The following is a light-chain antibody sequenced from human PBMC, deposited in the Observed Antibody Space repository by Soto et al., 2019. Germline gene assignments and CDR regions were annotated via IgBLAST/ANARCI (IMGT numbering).Light chain of an antibody. Sequence: QSVLTQPASVSGSPGQSITISCTGTSSDVGSYNLVSWYQQHPDKAPKLIIFEVNRRPSAVSDRFSDSKSGNTTSLTISGLQAEDEADYYCCSSAGTSPLYVFGTGTKVTVL. CDR1: SSDVGSYNL. CDR2: EVN. CDR3: CSSAGTSPLYV. J-gene: IGLJ1*01. V-gene: IGLV2-23*02.